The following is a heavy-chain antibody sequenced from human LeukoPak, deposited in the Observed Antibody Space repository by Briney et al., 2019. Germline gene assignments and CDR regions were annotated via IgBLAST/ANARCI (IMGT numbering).Heavy chain of an antibody. J-gene: IGHJ4*02. Sequence: QPGGSLRLSCAASGFTFSNFPMNWVRQAPGKGLEWVSSINYSGGSTFYADSVTGRFTISRDISKNTLYLEMNSLRAEDTAVYYCAKRIGYCSGGSCYSAFDFWGQGTLVTVSS. CDR1: GFTFSNFP. D-gene: IGHD2-15*01. V-gene: IGHV3-23*01. CDR2: INYSGGST. CDR3: AKRIGYCSGGSCYSAFDF.